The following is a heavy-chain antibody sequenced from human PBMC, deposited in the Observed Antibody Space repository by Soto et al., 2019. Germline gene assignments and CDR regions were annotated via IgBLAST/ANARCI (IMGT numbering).Heavy chain of an antibody. V-gene: IGHV3-15*01. D-gene: IGHD5-12*01. CDR2: IKSKTDGGTT. J-gene: IGHJ4*02. Sequence: EVQLVESGGGLVKPGGSLRLSCAASGFTFSNAWMSWVRQAPGKGLEWVGRIKSKTDGGTTDYAAPVKGRFTISRDDSKNTLYLQMNSLKTEDTAVYYCARDGGYAREEPFDYWGQGTLVTVSS. CDR3: ARDGGYAREEPFDY. CDR1: GFTFSNAW.